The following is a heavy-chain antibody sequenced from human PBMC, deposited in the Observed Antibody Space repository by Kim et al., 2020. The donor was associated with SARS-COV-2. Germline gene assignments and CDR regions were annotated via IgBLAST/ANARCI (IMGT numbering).Heavy chain of an antibody. D-gene: IGHD3-10*01. Sequence: GGSLRLSCAASGFTFSNAWMSWVRQAPGKGLEWVGRIKSKTDGGTTDYAAPVKGRFTISRDDSKKTLYLQMNSLKTEDTAVYYCTTARELLWFGELLYGYCYYGMDVWGQGTTVTVSS. CDR1: GFTFSNAW. CDR2: IKSKTDGGTT. CDR3: TTARELLWFGELLYGYCYYGMDV. V-gene: IGHV3-15*01. J-gene: IGHJ6*02.